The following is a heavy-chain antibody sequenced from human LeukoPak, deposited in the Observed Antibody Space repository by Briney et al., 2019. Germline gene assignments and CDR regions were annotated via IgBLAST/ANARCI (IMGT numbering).Heavy chain of an antibody. J-gene: IGHJ4*02. CDR1: GGSISSYY. V-gene: IGHV4-4*07. CDR3: ARDSTLFGVVTPFDY. CDR2: IYTSGST. D-gene: IGHD3-3*01. Sequence: PSETLSLTCTVSGGSISSYYWSWIRQPAGKGLEWIGRIYTSGSTNYNPSLKSRVTMSVDTSKNQFSLKLSSVTAADTAVYYCARDSTLFGVVTPFDYWGQGTLVTVSS.